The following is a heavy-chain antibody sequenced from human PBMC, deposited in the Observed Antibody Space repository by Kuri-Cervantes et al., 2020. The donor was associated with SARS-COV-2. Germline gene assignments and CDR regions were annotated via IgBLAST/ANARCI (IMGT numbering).Heavy chain of an antibody. CDR1: GYTFTGYY. CDR2: INPNSGGT. V-gene: IGHV1-2*02. D-gene: IGHD3-9*01. CDR3: ARGPLPYDILTGYPMDYYYYMDV. J-gene: IGHJ6*03. Sequence: ASVKVSCKASGYTFTGYYMHWVRQAPGQGLEWMGWINPNSGGTNYAQKFQGRVTMTRDTSISTAYMELSRLRSDDTAVYYCARGPLPYDILTGYPMDYYYYMDVWGEGTTVTVSS.